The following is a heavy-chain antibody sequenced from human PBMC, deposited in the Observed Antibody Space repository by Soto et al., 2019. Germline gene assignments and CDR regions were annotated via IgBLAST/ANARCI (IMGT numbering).Heavy chain of an antibody. D-gene: IGHD2-2*01. CDR2: INHGGGT. Sequence: PSETRSLTCAVYGGSFSDFYWIWIPQPPGTGLECIDEINHGGGTSYNPSPSLKSRIPGSVDTSKNHFSLNLSSAAAADTAVYYCARGGNCSSTSCSGGYYYMDVWGKGTTVTVS. J-gene: IGHJ6*03. CDR1: GGSFSDFY. V-gene: IGHV4-34*01. CDR3: ARGGNCSSTSCSGGYYYMDV.